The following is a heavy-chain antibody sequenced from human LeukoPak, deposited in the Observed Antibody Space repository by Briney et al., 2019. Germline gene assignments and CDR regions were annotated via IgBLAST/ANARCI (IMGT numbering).Heavy chain of an antibody. CDR1: GGTFSSYA. CDR2: MNPNGINT. CDR3: ARGRMSFV. J-gene: IGHJ1*01. D-gene: IGHD3/OR15-3a*01. Sequence: ASVKVSCKASGGTFSSYAISWVRQAPGQGLEWMGWMNPNGINTGSAQKFQGRITMTMNASITTAYMELSSLRSEDTAVYYCARGRMSFVWGQGTLVTVSS. V-gene: IGHV1-8*02.